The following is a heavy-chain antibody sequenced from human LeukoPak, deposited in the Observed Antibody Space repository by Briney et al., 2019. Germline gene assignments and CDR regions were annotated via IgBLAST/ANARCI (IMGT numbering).Heavy chain of an antibody. D-gene: IGHD4-17*01. Sequence: GESLQISCAASGFTFSSYAMSWVRQAPGKGLEWVSAISGSGGSTYYADSVKGRFTISRDNSKNTLYLQMNSLRAEDTAVYYCAKDDYGDYGMDVWGQGTTVTVSS. V-gene: IGHV3-23*01. CDR3: AKDDYGDYGMDV. CDR2: ISGSGGST. J-gene: IGHJ6*02. CDR1: GFTFSSYA.